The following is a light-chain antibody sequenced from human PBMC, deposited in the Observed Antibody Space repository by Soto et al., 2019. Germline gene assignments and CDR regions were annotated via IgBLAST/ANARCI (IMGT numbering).Light chain of an antibody. Sequence: EVVMTQSPATLFVSPGETATLSCRASQSVRSNLAWYQQKPGQAPRLLIYGASTRATGIPARFSGSGSGTEFTLTISSLQSEDFAIYYCQQYNNWPLTFGGGTKVEIK. J-gene: IGKJ4*01. CDR1: QSVRSN. CDR2: GAS. V-gene: IGKV3-15*01. CDR3: QQYNNWPLT.